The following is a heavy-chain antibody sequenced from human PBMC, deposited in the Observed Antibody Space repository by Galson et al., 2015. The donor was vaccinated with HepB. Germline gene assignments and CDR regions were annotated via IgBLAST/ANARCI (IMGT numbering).Heavy chain of an antibody. V-gene: IGHV5-51*03. J-gene: IGHJ3*02. CDR1: GYSFTSSW. CDR3: ASTGDLGYCSGGSCYDDAFDI. Sequence: QSGAEVKKPGESLKISCKGSGYSFTSSWIGWGRQMPGKGLGWMGMMYPGDPDTRYSPSFQGQVTISADKSISTAYLQWSSLKASDTAMYYCASTGDLGYCSGGSCYDDAFDIWGQGTMVTVSS. CDR2: MYPGDPDT. D-gene: IGHD2-15*01.